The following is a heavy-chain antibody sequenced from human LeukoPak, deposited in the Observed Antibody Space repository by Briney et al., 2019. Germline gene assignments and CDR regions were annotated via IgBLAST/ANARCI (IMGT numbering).Heavy chain of an antibody. CDR2: ISGSGGST. V-gene: IGHV3-23*01. Sequence: PGGSLRLSCAASGFTFSIYAMTWVRQAPGKRLEWVSAISGSGGSTYDADSVKGRFTISRENAKNSLYLQMNSLRAGDTAVYYCARAAYSSTWYSRYFDLWGRGTLVTVSS. CDR3: ARAAYSSTWYSRYFDL. CDR1: GFTFSIYA. D-gene: IGHD6-13*01. J-gene: IGHJ2*01.